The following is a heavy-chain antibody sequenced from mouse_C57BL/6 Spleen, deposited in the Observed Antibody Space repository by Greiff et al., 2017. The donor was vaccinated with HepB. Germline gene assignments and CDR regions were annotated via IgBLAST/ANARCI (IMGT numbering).Heavy chain of an antibody. Sequence: QVQLKQPGAELVKPGASVKLSCKASGYTFTSYWMQWVKQRPGQGLEWIGEIDPSDSYTNYNQKFKGKATLTVDTSSSTAYMQLSSLTSEDSAVYYCARYSNYVYAMDYWGQGTSVTVSS. J-gene: IGHJ4*01. CDR1: GYTFTSYW. CDR3: ARYSNYVYAMDY. V-gene: IGHV1-50*01. D-gene: IGHD2-5*01. CDR2: IDPSDSYT.